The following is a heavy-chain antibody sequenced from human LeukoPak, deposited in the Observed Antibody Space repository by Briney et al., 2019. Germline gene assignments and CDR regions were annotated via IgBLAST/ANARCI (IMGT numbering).Heavy chain of an antibody. CDR3: VKGVPYGSGSYYNPNYYYYMDV. J-gene: IGHJ6*03. Sequence: QPGGPLRLSCAASGFTFDTYAMCWVRQAPGKGLEWVSLISGNGGSTYYADSVKGRFTISRDNSKNSLSLQMNSLRTEDTALYYCVKGVPYGSGSYYNPNYYYYMDVWGKGTTVTVSS. D-gene: IGHD3-10*01. V-gene: IGHV3-43*02. CDR2: ISGNGGST. CDR1: GFTFDTYA.